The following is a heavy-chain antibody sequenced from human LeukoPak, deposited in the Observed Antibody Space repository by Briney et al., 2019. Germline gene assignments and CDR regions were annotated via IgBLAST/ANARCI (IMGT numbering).Heavy chain of an antibody. Sequence: HPGGSLRLSCAASGFIFSDYEMSWVRQAPGKGLEWVSAISGSGGSTYYADSVKGRFTISRDNSKNTLYLQMNSLRAEDTAVYYCAKDGFLSSLIDYWGQGTLVTVSS. CDR2: ISGSGGST. V-gene: IGHV3-23*01. J-gene: IGHJ4*02. CDR3: AKDGFLSSLIDY. CDR1: GFIFSDYE. D-gene: IGHD2/OR15-2a*01.